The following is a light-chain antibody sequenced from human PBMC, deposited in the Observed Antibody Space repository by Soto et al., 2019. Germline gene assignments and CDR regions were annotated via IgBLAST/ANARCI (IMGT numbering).Light chain of an antibody. CDR2: GAS. CDR3: QHYNNFWT. Sequence: EIVMTQSPATLSVSPGETATLSCWASQSVSSNLAWYQQKPGQAPRLLIYGASTRATDIPARFSGSGSGTEFTLTISSLQSEDFAVYYCQHYNNFWTFGQGTKVEIK. CDR1: QSVSSN. V-gene: IGKV3-15*01. J-gene: IGKJ1*01.